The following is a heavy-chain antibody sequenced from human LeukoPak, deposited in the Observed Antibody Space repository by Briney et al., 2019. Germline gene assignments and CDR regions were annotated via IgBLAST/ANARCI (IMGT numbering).Heavy chain of an antibody. CDR1: GFTFSSHD. CDR2: ISGSGDDT. V-gene: IGHV3-23*01. D-gene: IGHD2-8*01. Sequence: EGSLRLSCAASGFTFSSHDMRWVRQAPGEGLEWVSGISGSGDDTYYPDSVKGRFTISRDNSKNTLYLEMTSLRAEDTAMYYCARRYCSNGACFGFTLDYWGQGTLVTVSS. CDR3: ARRYCSNGACFGFTLDY. J-gene: IGHJ4*02.